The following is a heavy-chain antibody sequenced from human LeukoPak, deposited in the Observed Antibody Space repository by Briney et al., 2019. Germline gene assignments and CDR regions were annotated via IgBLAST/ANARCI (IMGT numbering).Heavy chain of an antibody. J-gene: IGHJ4*02. CDR3: AKDPMTGEQFFDY. Sequence: GGSLRLSCAASGFTFSNAWMSWVRQAPGKGLEWVGRIKSKTDGGTTDYAAPVKGRFTISRDDSKNTLYLQMNSLRAEDTAVYYCAKDPMTGEQFFDYWGQGTLVTVSS. CDR2: IKSKTDGGTT. D-gene: IGHD6-19*01. V-gene: IGHV3-15*01. CDR1: GFTFSNAW.